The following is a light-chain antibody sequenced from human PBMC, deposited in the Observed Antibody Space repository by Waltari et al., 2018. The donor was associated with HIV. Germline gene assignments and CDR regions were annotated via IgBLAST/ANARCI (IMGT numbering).Light chain of an antibody. J-gene: IGKJ2*01. V-gene: IGKV4-1*01. CDR1: QSVFYSSNNKNF. CDR2: WAS. CDR3: QPYLSTPAT. Sequence: DIVMTQSPDSLAVSLGERATINCKSSQSVFYSSNNKNFLAWYQQKPRQPPKLPIYWASTRDPGVPDRFVGSASGPDFPPPISRLQAEVVAVHYCQPYLSTPATFGQGTKLEIK.